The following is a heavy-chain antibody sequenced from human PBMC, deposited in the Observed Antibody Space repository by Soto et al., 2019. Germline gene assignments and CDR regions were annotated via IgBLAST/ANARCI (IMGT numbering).Heavy chain of an antibody. CDR2: IYYSGST. CDR1: GGSISSGGYY. V-gene: IGHV4-31*03. J-gene: IGHJ1*01. Sequence: SETLSLTCTVSGGSISSGGYYWSWIRQHPGKGLEWIGYIYYSGSTYYNPSLKSRVTISVDTSKNQFSLKLSSVTAADTAVFSCASSDVGNTSRKELPFLEFGGKGPLDPVS. CDR3: ASSDVGNTSRKELPFLEF. D-gene: IGHD2-2*01.